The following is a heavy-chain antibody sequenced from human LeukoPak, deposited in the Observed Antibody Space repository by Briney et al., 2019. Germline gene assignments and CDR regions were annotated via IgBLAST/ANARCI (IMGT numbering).Heavy chain of an antibody. D-gene: IGHD3-16*01. CDR2: IYYSGST. CDR1: GGSLSSHY. CDR3: ARYQGWGYCYYYMDV. J-gene: IGHJ6*03. V-gene: IGHV4-59*11. Sequence: PSETLSLTCTVSGGSLSSHYWSWIRQPPGKGLEWIGYIYYSGSTNYNPSLKSRVTISVDTSKNQFSLKLSSVTAADTAVYYCARYQGWGYCYYYMDVWGKGTTVTVSS.